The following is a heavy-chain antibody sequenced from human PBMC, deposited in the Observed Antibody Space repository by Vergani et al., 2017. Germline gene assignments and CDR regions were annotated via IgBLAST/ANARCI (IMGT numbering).Heavy chain of an antibody. CDR1: GFTFSDYY. V-gene: IGHV3-11*06. J-gene: IGHJ4*02. Sequence: QVQLVESGGGLVKPGGSVRLSCAASGFTFSDYYMSWIRQAPGKGLECVSYISSGSSYTKYADSVKGRFIISRDNAKNSLYLQMTSLTVEDTAIYYCARGRAGGSGWYWRFDYWGQGILVTVSS. CDR2: ISSGSSYT. D-gene: IGHD6-19*01. CDR3: ARGRAGGSGWYWRFDY.